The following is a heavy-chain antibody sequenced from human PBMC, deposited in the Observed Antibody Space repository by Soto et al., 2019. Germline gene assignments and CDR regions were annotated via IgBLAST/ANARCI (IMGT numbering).Heavy chain of an antibody. V-gene: IGHV3-15*07. CDR2: IKSKTDGGTT. CDR3: TPDIAVAGTDYYYGMDV. Sequence: GGSLRLSCAASGFTFSNAWMNWVRQAPGKGLEWVGRIKSKTDGGTTDYAAPVKGRFTISRDDSKNRLYLQMNSLKTEDTAVYYCTPDIAVAGTDYYYGMDVWGQGTTVTVSS. J-gene: IGHJ6*02. CDR1: GFTFSNAW. D-gene: IGHD6-19*01.